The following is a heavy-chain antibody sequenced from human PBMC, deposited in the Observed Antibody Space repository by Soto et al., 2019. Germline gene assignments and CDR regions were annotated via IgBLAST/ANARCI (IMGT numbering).Heavy chain of an antibody. Sequence: GGSLRLSCAASGFTFSSYGMHWVRQAPGKGLEWVAVISYDGSNKYYADSVKGRFTISRDNSKNTLYLQMNSLRAEDTAVYYCAKGSTSCYAGEGCYGMDVWGQGTTVTVSS. CDR2: ISYDGSNK. CDR1: GFTFSSYG. V-gene: IGHV3-30*18. J-gene: IGHJ6*02. CDR3: AKGSTSCYAGEGCYGMDV. D-gene: IGHD2-2*01.